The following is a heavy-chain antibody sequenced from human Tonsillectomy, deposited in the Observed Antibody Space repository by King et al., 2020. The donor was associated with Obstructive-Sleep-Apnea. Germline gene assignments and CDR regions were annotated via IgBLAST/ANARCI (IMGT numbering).Heavy chain of an antibody. CDR2: IYYSGST. CDR1: GGSISSGGYY. CDR3: ARGVGAYSDYFDY. V-gene: IGHV4-31*03. D-gene: IGHD1-26*01. Sequence: QLQESGPGLVKPSQTLSLTCTVSGGSISSGGYYWSWIRQHPGKGLGWIGCIYYSGSTYYNPSLKSRVTISVYTSKNKFSLKLSSVTAADTAVYYCARGVGAYSDYFDYWGQGTLVTVSS. J-gene: IGHJ4*02.